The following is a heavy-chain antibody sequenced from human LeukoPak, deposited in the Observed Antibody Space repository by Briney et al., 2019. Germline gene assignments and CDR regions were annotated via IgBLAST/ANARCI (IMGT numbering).Heavy chain of an antibody. J-gene: IGHJ4*02. Sequence: PGGSLRLSCAASVFTFSNFGIRWVRQAPGKGLVWVSRISIDGSTTNYAGSVKGRFTISRDNSKNTLSLQMNGLRVEDTAVYYCARVRTTYYYDTTGYSFDHWGQGTLVTVSS. CDR2: ISIDGSTT. CDR3: ARVRTTYYYDTTGYSFDH. CDR1: VFTFSNFG. V-gene: IGHV3-74*01. D-gene: IGHD3-22*01.